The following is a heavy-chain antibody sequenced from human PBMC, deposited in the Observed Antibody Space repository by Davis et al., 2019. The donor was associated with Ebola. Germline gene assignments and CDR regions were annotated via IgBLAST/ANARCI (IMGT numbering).Heavy chain of an antibody. CDR3: ARVEQQLGIYYYGMDV. Sequence: GESLKISCAASGFTFSRDWMHWVRQAPGKGLEWVATIPHVGSEKYYVDSVKGRFTSSRDNAKNSLYLQMNSLRAEDTAVYYCARVEQQLGIYYYGMDVWGKGTTVTVSS. CDR2: IPHVGSEK. J-gene: IGHJ6*04. V-gene: IGHV3-7*01. D-gene: IGHD6-13*01. CDR1: GFTFSRDW.